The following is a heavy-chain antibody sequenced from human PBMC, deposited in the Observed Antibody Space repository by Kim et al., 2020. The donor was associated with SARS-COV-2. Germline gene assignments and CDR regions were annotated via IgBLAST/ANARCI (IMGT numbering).Heavy chain of an antibody. J-gene: IGHJ4*02. D-gene: IGHD6-19*01. CDR3: ASGDSSGWYPNDY. CDR2: INHSGST. V-gene: IGHV4-34*01. CDR1: GGSFSGYY. Sequence: SETLSLTCAVYGGSFSGYYWSWIRQPPGKGLEWIGEINHSGSTNYNPSLKSRVTISVDTSKNQFSLKLSSVTAADTAVYYCASGDSSGWYPNDYWGQGTLVTVSS.